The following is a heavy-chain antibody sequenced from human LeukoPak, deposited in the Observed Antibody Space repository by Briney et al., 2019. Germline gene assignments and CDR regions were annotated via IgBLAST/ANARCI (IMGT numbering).Heavy chain of an antibody. CDR3: ARGRYSGYDWLYYYYYYYMDV. CDR2: MNPNSGNT. V-gene: IGHV1-8*03. D-gene: IGHD5-12*01. J-gene: IGHJ6*03. CDR1: GYTFTSYD. Sequence: GASVKVSCKASGYTFTSYDINWVRQATGQGLEWMGWMNPNSGNTGYAQKFQGRVTITRNTSISTAYMELSSLRSEDTAVYYCARGRYSGYDWLYYYYYYYMDVWGKGTTVTVSS.